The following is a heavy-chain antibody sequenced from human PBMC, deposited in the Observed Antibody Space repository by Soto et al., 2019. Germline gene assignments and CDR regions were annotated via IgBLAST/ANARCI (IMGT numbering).Heavy chain of an antibody. D-gene: IGHD3-10*01. CDR2: IWYDGSNK. Sequence: QVQLVESGGGVVQPGRSLRLSCAASGFTFSSYGMHWVRQAPGKGLEWVAVIWYDGSNKYYADSVKGRFTISRANSKNTLYLQMNSLRAEDTAVYYCAREVRYYFDYWGQGTLVTVSS. CDR1: GFTFSSYG. V-gene: IGHV3-33*01. CDR3: AREVRYYFDY. J-gene: IGHJ4*02.